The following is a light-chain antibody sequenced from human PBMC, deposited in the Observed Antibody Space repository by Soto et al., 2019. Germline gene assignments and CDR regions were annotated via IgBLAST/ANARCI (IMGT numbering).Light chain of an antibody. CDR3: QQYNNWPPIT. CDR1: QSFSSIY. V-gene: IGKV3-20*01. J-gene: IGKJ5*01. CDR2: GTS. Sequence: EIVLTQSPGTLSFSPGESATLSCRASQSFSSIYLAWYQQKPGQAPRLLMYGTSTRATGVPDRFSGSGSGTDFTLTISRLEPEDFAVYYCQQYNNWPPITFGQGTRLEIK.